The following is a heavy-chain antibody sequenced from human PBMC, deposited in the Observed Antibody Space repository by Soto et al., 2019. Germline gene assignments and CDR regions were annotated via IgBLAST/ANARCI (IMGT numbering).Heavy chain of an antibody. CDR2: MYNDGST. CDR3: ARAPVGLDTISYFDY. J-gene: IGHJ4*02. CDR1: GYSISSGCF. V-gene: IGHV4-38-2*01. D-gene: IGHD3-3*01. Sequence: PSETLSLTCAVSGYSISSGCFWGWIRQPPGKGLEWIGNMYNDGSTYYRPSLESRMPMSLDATRNHYSLRLTSVTAADTAVYFCARAPVGLDTISYFDYWGQGKLVTVSS.